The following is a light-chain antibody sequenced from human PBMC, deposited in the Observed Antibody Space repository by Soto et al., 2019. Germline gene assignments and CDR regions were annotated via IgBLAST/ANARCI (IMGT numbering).Light chain of an antibody. CDR2: GAS. J-gene: IGKJ5*01. CDR1: QSVSSN. V-gene: IGKV3-15*01. Sequence: EIVMTQSPATLSVSPGERATLSCRASQSVSSNLAWYQQKPGPAPRLLIYGASTRATSIPARFSGSGSGTEFTRTISSLRSEDFAVCYWQHYDNWTITFGQGTRLEIK. CDR3: QHYDNWTIT.